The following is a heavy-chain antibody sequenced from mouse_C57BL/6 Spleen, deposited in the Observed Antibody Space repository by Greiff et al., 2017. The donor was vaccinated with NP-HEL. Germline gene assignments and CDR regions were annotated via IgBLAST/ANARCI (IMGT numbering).Heavy chain of an antibody. CDR3: ATKGLYDGYYWFAY. Sequence: VQLQQSDAELVKPGASVKISCKVSGYTFTDHTIHWMKQRPEQGLEWIGYIYPRDGSTKYNEKFKGKATLTADKSSSTAYMQLNSRTSEDSAVYFCATKGLYDGYYWFAYWGQGTLVTVSA. V-gene: IGHV1-78*01. CDR2: IYPRDGST. D-gene: IGHD2-3*01. J-gene: IGHJ3*01. CDR1: GYTFTDHT.